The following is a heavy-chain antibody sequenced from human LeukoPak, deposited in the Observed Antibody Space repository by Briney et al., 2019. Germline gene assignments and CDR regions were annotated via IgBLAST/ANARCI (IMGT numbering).Heavy chain of an antibody. CDR3: ARARFSGYDLDY. J-gene: IGHJ4*02. CDR1: GGSVSSGSYY. CDR2: IYYSGST. V-gene: IGHV4-61*01. D-gene: IGHD5-12*01. Sequence: SETLSLTCTVSGGSVSSGSYYWSWIRQPPGKGLEWIGYIYYSGSTNYNPSLKSRVTISVDTSKNQFSLKLSSVTAADTAVYYRARARFSGYDLDYWGQGTLVTVSS.